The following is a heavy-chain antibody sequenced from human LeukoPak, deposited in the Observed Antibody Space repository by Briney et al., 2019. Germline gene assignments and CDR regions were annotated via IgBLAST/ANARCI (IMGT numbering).Heavy chain of an antibody. CDR2: IWYDGSNK. J-gene: IGHJ3*02. D-gene: IGHD1-26*01. CDR3: ARDSNSGSYLGAFDI. V-gene: IGHV3-33*01. CDR1: GFTFSSYG. Sequence: GGSLRLSCAASGFTFSSYGMPWVRQAPGKGLEWVAVIWYDGSNKYYADSVKGRFTISRDNSKNTLYLQMNSLRAEDTAVYYCARDSNSGSYLGAFDIWGQGTMVTVSS.